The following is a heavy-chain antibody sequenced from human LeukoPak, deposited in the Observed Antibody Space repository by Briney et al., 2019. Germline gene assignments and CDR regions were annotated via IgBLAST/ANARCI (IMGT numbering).Heavy chain of an antibody. D-gene: IGHD1-26*01. CDR3: ATSTLTYSGSYDAFDI. CDR2: ISYDGSNK. J-gene: IGHJ3*02. Sequence: GGSLRLSCAASGFTFSSYAMHWVRQAPGKGLEWVAVISYDGSNKYYADSVKGRFTISRDNSKNTLYLPINSLRAEDTAVYYCATSTLTYSGSYDAFDIWGQGTMVTVSS. CDR1: GFTFSSYA. V-gene: IGHV3-30-3*01.